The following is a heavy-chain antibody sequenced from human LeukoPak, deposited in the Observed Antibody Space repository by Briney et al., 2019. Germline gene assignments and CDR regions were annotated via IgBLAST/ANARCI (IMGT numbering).Heavy chain of an antibody. D-gene: IGHD6-13*01. CDR1: GFTFSSYS. V-gene: IGHV3-21*01. CDR3: ARDRGSSTGLDY. J-gene: IGHJ4*02. CDR2: ISSSSYI. Sequence: GGSLRLSCAASGFTFSSYSMNWVRQAPGKGLEWVSSISSSSYIYYADSVKGRFTISRDNAKNSLYLQMNSLRAEDTAVYYCARDRGSSTGLDYWGQGTLVTVSS.